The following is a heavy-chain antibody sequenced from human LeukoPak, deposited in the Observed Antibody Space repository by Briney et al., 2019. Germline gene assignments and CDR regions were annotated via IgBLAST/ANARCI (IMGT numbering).Heavy chain of an antibody. CDR3: AREPREYCSRIACPNWFES. V-gene: IGHV3-23*01. CDR1: GFSFNIYS. D-gene: IGHD2-2*01. J-gene: IGHJ5*01. Sequence: GGSLRLSCAASGFSFNIYSMYWVRQAPGKGLEWVSITNSADESKYYADSVKGRFTISRDNSENPLYLQMNSLRAEDTAVYYCAREPREYCSRIACPNWFESWGQGTLVTVSS. CDR2: TNSADESK.